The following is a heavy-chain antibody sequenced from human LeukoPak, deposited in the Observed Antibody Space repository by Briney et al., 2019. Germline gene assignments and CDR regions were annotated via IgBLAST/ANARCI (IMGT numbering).Heavy chain of an antibody. J-gene: IGHJ3*02. CDR3: AKSTSIVLDYAFDI. CDR2: IYYSGST. CDR1: GGSISSYY. D-gene: IGHD2-8*01. V-gene: IGHV4-59*01. Sequence: SETLSLTCTVSGGSISSYYGSWIRQPPGKGLEWIGYIYYSGSTNYNPSLKSRVTISVDTSKNQFSLKLSSVTAADTAVYYCAKSTSIVLDYAFDIWGQGTMVTVSS.